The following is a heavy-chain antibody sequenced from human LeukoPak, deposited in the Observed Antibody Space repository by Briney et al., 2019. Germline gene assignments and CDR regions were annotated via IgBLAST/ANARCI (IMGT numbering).Heavy chain of an antibody. Sequence: SETLSLTCAVYGGSFSGYYRSWIRHPPGKGLEWIGEINHSGSTNYNPSLKSRVTISVDTSKNQFSLKLSSVTAADTPVYFCARGRWFDPWGQGTLVTVSS. CDR2: INHSGST. CDR1: GGSFSGYY. CDR3: ARGRWFDP. J-gene: IGHJ5*02. V-gene: IGHV4-34*01.